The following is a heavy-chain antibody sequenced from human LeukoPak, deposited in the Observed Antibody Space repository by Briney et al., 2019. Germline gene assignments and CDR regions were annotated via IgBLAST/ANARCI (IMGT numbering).Heavy chain of an antibody. V-gene: IGHV4-39*07. CDR1: GGSISSRSYF. Sequence: SETLSLTCTVSGGSISSRSYFWAWIRQPPGKGLEWIGSMYHSGSTYYNPSLKSRVTISVDRSKNQFSLKLSSVTAADTAVYYCARNPGIAAAGISRWFDPWGQGTLVTVSS. J-gene: IGHJ5*02. CDR3: ARNPGIAAAGISRWFDP. CDR2: MYHSGST. D-gene: IGHD6-13*01.